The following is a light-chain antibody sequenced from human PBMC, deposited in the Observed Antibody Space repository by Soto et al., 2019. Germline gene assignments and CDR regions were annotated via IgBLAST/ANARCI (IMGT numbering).Light chain of an antibody. Sequence: DIQMTQSPSTLSGSIGDSVTITCRASQTISSWLAWYQQTPGKAPKLLIYKASTLKSGVPSRFSGSGSGTEFTLTISSLQPDDFATYYCQHYNSYSEAFGQGTKV. J-gene: IGKJ1*01. CDR2: KAS. CDR1: QTISSW. CDR3: QHYNSYSEA. V-gene: IGKV1-5*03.